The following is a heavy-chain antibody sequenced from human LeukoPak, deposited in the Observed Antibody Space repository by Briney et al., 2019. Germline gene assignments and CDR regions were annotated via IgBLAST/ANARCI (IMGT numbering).Heavy chain of an antibody. CDR1: GFTFSSYA. D-gene: IGHD7-27*01. J-gene: IGHJ6*02. Sequence: GGSLRLSCAASGFTFSSYAMSWVRQAPGKGLGWVSAISGSGGSTYYADSVKGRFTISRDNSKNTLYLQMNSLRAEDTAVYYCANTPLVTGGHYYGMDVWGQGTTVTVSS. V-gene: IGHV3-23*01. CDR3: ANTPLVTGGHYYGMDV. CDR2: ISGSGGST.